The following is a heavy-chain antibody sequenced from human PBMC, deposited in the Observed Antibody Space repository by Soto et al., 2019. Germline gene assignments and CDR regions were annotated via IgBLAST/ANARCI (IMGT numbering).Heavy chain of an antibody. CDR2: IYYSGST. CDR1: GGSISSYY. D-gene: IGHD5-12*01. CDR3: ARDQRGYSGYYWTQDYYYYVMDF. J-gene: IGHJ6*02. Sequence: PSETLSLTCTVSGGSISSYYWSWIRQPPGKGLEWVGYIYYSGSTNYNHSLKSRVTISVDTSKNQFSLKLSSVTAAYTAVYYCARDQRGYSGYYWTQDYYYYVMDFWGQGTTVTSP. V-gene: IGHV4-59*01.